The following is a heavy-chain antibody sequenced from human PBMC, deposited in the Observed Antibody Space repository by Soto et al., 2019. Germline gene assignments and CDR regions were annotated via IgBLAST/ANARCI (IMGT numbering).Heavy chain of an antibody. Sequence: QLQLQESGPGLVKPSETLSLTCTVSGGSISSSSYYWGWIRQPPGKGLEWIGSIYYSGSTFYSPSLRSRVTISVDTSKNKFSLRVSSVTAADTAVYYCAREYSSAPDYWGQGTLVTVSS. J-gene: IGHJ4*02. CDR2: IYYSGST. CDR3: AREYSSAPDY. V-gene: IGHV4-39*02. CDR1: GGSISSSSYY. D-gene: IGHD6-25*01.